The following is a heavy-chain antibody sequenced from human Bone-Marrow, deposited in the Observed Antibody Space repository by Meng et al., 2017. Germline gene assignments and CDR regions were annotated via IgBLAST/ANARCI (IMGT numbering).Heavy chain of an antibody. D-gene: IGHD4-17*01. V-gene: IGHV3-21*01. Sequence: GGSLRLSCAASGFTFSSYSMNWVRQAPGKGLEWVSSISSSSSYIYYADSVKGRFTISRDNAKNSLYLQMNSLRAEDTAVYYGARETPSNRDYGINWFDPWGQGTRVTVSS. CDR3: ARETPSNRDYGINWFDP. J-gene: IGHJ5*02. CDR2: ISSSSSYI. CDR1: GFTFSSYS.